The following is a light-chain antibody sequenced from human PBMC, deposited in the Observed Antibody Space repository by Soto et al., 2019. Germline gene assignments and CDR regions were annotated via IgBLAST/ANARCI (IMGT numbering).Light chain of an antibody. Sequence: QPVLTQPASVSGSPGQSITISCTGTSSDVGGSNYVSWYQQPPGKAPKLMIYDVSDRPSGVPNRFSRSESGNTASLTISGLHAEDEADYYCSSYPSSSLYLFGTGTKGTVL. CDR1: SSDVGGSNY. CDR3: SSYPSSSLYL. J-gene: IGLJ1*01. V-gene: IGLV2-14*01. CDR2: DVS.